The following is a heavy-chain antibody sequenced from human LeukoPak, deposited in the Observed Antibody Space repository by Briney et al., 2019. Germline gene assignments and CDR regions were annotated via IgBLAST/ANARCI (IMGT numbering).Heavy chain of an antibody. Sequence: GGSLRLSCAASGLTFSSYAMSWVRQAPGKGLEWVSYISSSGSTIYYADSVKGRFTISRDNAKNSLYLQMNSLRAEDTAVYYCARPRWLVPIFDYWGQGTLVTVSS. V-gene: IGHV3-11*01. J-gene: IGHJ4*02. CDR3: ARPRWLVPIFDY. CDR2: ISSSGSTI. CDR1: GLTFSSYA. D-gene: IGHD6-19*01.